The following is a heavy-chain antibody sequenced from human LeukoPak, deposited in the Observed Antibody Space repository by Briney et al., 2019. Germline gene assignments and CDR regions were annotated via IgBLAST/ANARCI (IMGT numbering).Heavy chain of an antibody. CDR3: AREVAIGRADMEGLLH. D-gene: IGHD3-3*01. V-gene: IGHV7-4-1*02. CDR1: GYTFTTYA. Sequence: GSVKLSCTASGYTFTTYAMNWVRQAPGQGLEWMGWINTNTGNRASAHAFTGSFVFSLYTSVTKTYLQISSIKANATAVYYWAREVAIGRADMEGLLHWGQGTLVTVSS. J-gene: IGHJ4*02. CDR2: INTNTGNR.